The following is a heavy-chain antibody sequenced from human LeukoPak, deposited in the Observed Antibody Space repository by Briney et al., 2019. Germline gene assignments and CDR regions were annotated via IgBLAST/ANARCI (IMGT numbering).Heavy chain of an antibody. CDR1: GGSLGTYY. J-gene: IGHJ5*02. V-gene: IGHV4-59*01. CDR3: ARPYYYDSRIDP. Sequence: SETLSLTCTVSGGSLGTYYWSWIRQPPGKGLECIGYIYYSGSTNYNPSLKSRVTIPIDTSKNQFSLKLSSVTAADTAVYYCARPYYYDSRIDPWGQGILVTVSS. D-gene: IGHD3-22*01. CDR2: IYYSGST.